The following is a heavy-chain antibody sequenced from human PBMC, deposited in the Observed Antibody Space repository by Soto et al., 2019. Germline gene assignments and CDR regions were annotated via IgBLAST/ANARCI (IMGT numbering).Heavy chain of an antibody. D-gene: IGHD1-26*01. CDR1: GFTFSRYT. CDR3: ARDDDGGSDCDLGY. CDR2: ISDDGNNK. Sequence: QVQLVESGGGVVQPGRSLRLSCAASGFTFSRYTMHWVRQAPGKGLEWMAFISDDGNNKYYADSVKGQVTISRDNSKNTRYLQMNSLRTEDTAVYYYARDDDGGSDCDLGYWGQGTLVTVSS. J-gene: IGHJ4*02. V-gene: IGHV3-30-3*01.